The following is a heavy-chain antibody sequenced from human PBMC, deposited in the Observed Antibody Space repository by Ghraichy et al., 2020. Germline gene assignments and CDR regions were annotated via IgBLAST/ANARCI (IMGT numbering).Heavy chain of an antibody. J-gene: IGHJ6*02. CDR3: ARSEVVVVPAAIYYYGMDV. CDR2: ISSSSSYI. D-gene: IGHD2-2*01. Sequence: GSLRLSCAASGFTFSSYSMNWVRQAPGKGLEWVSSISSSSSYIYYADSVKGRFTISRDNAKNSLYLQMNSLRAEDTAVYYCARSEVVVVPAAIYYYGMDVWGQGTTVTVSS. CDR1: GFTFSSYS. V-gene: IGHV3-21*01.